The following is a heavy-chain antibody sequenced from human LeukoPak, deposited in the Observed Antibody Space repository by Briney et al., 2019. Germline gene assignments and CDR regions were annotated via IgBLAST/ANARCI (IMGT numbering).Heavy chain of an antibody. CDR1: GFTSSTSA. Sequence: SLRLSCAASGFTSSTSAMSCVLQAPGKGLEGVSAISGSGCSTYYADSVKGRFTISRDNSKTTLFLQMNSLRGEDTAVYSCERDPSEYEYTRGWYRDFWGQGSQVIVSS. J-gene: IGHJ4*02. D-gene: IGHD6-19*01. V-gene: IGHV3-23*01. CDR3: ERDPSEYEYTRGWYRDF. CDR2: ISGSGCST.